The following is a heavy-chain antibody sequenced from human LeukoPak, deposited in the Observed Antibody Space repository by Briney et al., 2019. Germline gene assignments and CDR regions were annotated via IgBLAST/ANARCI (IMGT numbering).Heavy chain of an antibody. D-gene: IGHD6-13*01. CDR1: GFTFNKYA. CDR3: AKGWYLINFDF. J-gene: IGHJ4*02. CDR2: ISGGGAST. Sequence: GGSLRLSCAASGFTFNKYAMSWVRQAPGQGLEWVSGISGGGASTYYADSVEGRFTISRDNSKNTLVLQMNGLRAEDTAVYYCAKGWYLINFDFWGQGTLVTVSS. V-gene: IGHV3-23*01.